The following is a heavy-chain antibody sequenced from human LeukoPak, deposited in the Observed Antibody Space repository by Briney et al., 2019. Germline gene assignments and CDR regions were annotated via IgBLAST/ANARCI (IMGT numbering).Heavy chain of an antibody. CDR1: GYTFSDTGWY. J-gene: IGHJ4*02. CDR2: IHPNNGAT. V-gene: IGHV1-2*02. D-gene: IGHD3-10*01. Sequence: ASVKVSCKASGYTFSDTGWYLYWLRQGPGQGLECLGWIHPNNGATAYAQNFQGRVAMTRDTSISTAYMELRRLRPDDTAVYYCARDGPAQMVEFDYWGQGTLVTVSS. CDR3: ARDGPAQMVEFDY.